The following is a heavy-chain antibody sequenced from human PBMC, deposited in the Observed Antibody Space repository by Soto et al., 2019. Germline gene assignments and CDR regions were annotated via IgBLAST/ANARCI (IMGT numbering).Heavy chain of an antibody. V-gene: IGHV3-30*18. D-gene: IGHD2-21*01. Sequence: QVQLVESGGGVVQPGRSLRLSCAASGFTFNNYAMHWVRQAPGKGLEWVALISSDGNTKYYADSVRGRFTISRDNSKNTLYLQMSSLRAEDSALYYCAKDSPYGAGWGYDMDVWGKGTTVTVSS. J-gene: IGHJ6*03. CDR2: ISSDGNTK. CDR1: GFTFNNYA. CDR3: AKDSPYGAGWGYDMDV.